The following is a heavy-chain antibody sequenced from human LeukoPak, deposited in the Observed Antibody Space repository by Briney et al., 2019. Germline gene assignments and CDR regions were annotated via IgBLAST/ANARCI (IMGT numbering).Heavy chain of an antibody. CDR1: GFSLNAYW. Sequence: GGPLSLSWEAFGFSLNAYWLAWVRRAPGTGLEWVANINPAGSETFHVDPVKGRFSISRDHAKNLVYLQMNSLRAEDTAVYYCATFGLVAALDLWGQGTLVTVSS. D-gene: IGHD5-12*01. J-gene: IGHJ4*02. CDR3: ATFGLVAALDL. V-gene: IGHV3-7*01. CDR2: INPAGSET.